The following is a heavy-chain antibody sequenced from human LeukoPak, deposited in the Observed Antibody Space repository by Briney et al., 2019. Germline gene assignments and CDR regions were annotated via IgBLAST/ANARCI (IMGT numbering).Heavy chain of an antibody. CDR3: ARGEHSVDS. J-gene: IGHJ4*02. V-gene: IGHV4-4*07. CDR1: GGAIRSHY. CDR2: IYSSGYT. Sequence: PSETLSLTCTVSGGAIRSHYGNWIRQPAGKGLEWIGRIYSSGYTNDNPFLKSRITMSVDMSKNQFCLRLNSVTAAATAVYYCARGEHSVDSWGQGMLVTVSS. D-gene: IGHD1/OR15-1a*01.